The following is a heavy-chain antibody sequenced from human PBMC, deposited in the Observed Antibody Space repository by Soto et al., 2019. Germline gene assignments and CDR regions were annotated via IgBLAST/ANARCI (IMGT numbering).Heavy chain of an antibody. CDR3: ARFRGSYGLDV. V-gene: IGHV1-69*02. D-gene: IGHD3-10*01. Sequence: QVQLVQSGAEVKKPGSSVKVSCKASGGTFSSYTISWVRQAPGQGLEWMGRIIPILGIPNYAQKFQGRVTXTPXKSTSTAYMQLSSLGSDGTAVDYCARFRGSYGLDVWGQGTTVTVSS. J-gene: IGHJ6*02. CDR1: GGTFSSYT. CDR2: IIPILGIP.